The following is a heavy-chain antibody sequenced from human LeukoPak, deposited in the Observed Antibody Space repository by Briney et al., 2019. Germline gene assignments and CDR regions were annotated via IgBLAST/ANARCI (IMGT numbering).Heavy chain of an antibody. J-gene: IGHJ4*02. CDR2: INPNSGGT. Sequence: ASVKVSCKASGYTFTDYYMHWVRQAPGQGLEWMGWINPNSGGTNYAQKFQGRVTMTRDTSISTAYMEVSRLRSDDTAVYYCARTPTTVDSSGYYYLPVGSFDYWGQGTLVTVSS. D-gene: IGHD3-22*01. CDR1: GYTFTDYY. CDR3: ARTPTTVDSSGYYYLPVGSFDY. V-gene: IGHV1-2*02.